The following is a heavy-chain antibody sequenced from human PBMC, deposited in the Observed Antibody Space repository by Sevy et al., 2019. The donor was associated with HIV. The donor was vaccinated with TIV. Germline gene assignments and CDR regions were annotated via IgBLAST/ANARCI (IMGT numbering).Heavy chain of an antibody. V-gene: IGHV4-39*02. D-gene: IGHD1-1*01. Sequence: SETLSLTCTVSGGSISSSSYFWGWIRQPPGKGLEWIGSLYSTGSTSYNPSLRSRVTVSADTSKNVFTLRLTSVIATDTAVYYCATPRGNAWTEGTGGYFDLWGRGTLVTVSS. CDR1: GGSISSSSYF. J-gene: IGHJ2*01. CDR2: LYSTGST. CDR3: ATPRGNAWTEGTGGYFDL.